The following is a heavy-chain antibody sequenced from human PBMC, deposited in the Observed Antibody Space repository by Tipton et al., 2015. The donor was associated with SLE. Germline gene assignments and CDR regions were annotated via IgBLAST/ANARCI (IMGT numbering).Heavy chain of an antibody. CDR2: IYTSGST. D-gene: IGHD3-10*01. J-gene: IGHJ3*02. CDR3: ARDPRGGDAFDI. CDR1: GGSISSGSYY. V-gene: IGHV4-61*02. Sequence: TLSLTCTVSGGSISSGSYYWSWIRQPAGKGLEWIGRIYTSGSTNYNPSLKSRVTISVDTSKNQFSLKLSSVTAADTAVYYCARDPRGGDAFDIWGQGTMVTVSS.